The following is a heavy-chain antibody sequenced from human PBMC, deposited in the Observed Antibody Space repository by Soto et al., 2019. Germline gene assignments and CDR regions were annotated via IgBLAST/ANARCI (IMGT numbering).Heavy chain of an antibody. CDR1: GGSFSGYY. J-gene: IGHJ4*02. CDR3: ARGRANKGNYFDY. V-gene: IGHV4-34*01. Sequence: SETLSLTCAFYGGSFSGYYWSLIRQPPGKGLEWIGEINHSGSTNYNPSLKSRVTISVDTSKNQFSLKLSSVTAADTAVYYCARGRANKGNYFDYWGQGTLVTVSS. CDR2: INHSGST.